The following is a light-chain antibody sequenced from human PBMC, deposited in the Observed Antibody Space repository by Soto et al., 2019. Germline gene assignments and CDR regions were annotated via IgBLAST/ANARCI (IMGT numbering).Light chain of an antibody. V-gene: IGKV1-5*01. CDR3: QQYTNYWT. Sequence: DIHMTQSASSVSASVGYRFTITCRASQGISRWLAWYQQRPGKAPKLLIYDASTLHSGVPSRLSGSGSGTEFTLTISSLQPDDYATYYCQQYTNYWTFGQGTKVDIK. CDR1: QGISRW. J-gene: IGKJ1*01. CDR2: DAS.